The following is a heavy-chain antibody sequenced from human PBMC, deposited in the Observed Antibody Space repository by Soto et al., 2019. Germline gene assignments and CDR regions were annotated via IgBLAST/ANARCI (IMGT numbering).Heavy chain of an antibody. Sequence: QVQLVESGGGVVQPGRSLRLSCAASGFTFSSYAMHWVRQAPGKGLEWVAVISYDGSNKYYADSVKGRFTISRDNSKNTLYLQMNSLRAEDTAVYYCARDWWELPYWYFDLWGRGTLVTVSS. D-gene: IGHD1-26*01. J-gene: IGHJ2*01. CDR3: ARDWWELPYWYFDL. V-gene: IGHV3-30-3*01. CDR1: GFTFSSYA. CDR2: ISYDGSNK.